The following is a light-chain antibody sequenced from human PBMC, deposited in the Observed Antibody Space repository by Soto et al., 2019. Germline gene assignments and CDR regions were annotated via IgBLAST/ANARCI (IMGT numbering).Light chain of an antibody. J-gene: IGLJ2*01. CDR2: SDT. CDR1: NIGRKG. Sequence: SYELTQPPSVSVAPGETARISCGGNNIGRKGIHWYQQKPGQAPVLVIYSDTDLPPVIPERFSGSNSANMATLTISRVEAGDEADYYCQVWDSCSAHVLFGGGNKLTVL. CDR3: QVWDSCSAHVL. V-gene: IGLV3-21*01.